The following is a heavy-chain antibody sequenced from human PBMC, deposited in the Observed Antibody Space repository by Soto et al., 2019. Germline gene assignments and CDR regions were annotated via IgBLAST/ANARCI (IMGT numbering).Heavy chain of an antibody. CDR3: ATYGSGSLIY. Sequence: EVQLVESGGALVKPGGSLRLSCAASGFTFSDAWMSWVRQAPGKGLEWVGRIQRKSDGGATDHAAPVKDRFTISRDDSKNTLYLQMNSLKTEDTAVYHCATYGSGSLIYWGQGTLVTVSS. V-gene: IGHV3-15*02. J-gene: IGHJ4*02. CDR2: IQRKSDGGAT. D-gene: IGHD3-10*01. CDR1: GFTFSDAW.